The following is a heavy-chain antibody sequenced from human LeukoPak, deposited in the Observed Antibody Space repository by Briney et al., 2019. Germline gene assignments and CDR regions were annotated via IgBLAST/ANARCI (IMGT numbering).Heavy chain of an antibody. J-gene: IGHJ5*02. D-gene: IGHD4-17*01. Sequence: PGGSLRLSCEVSGFTFHNYAIHWGRQAPAKGLEWVAVISYDLSVTYYADPVQGRLTNSRDRPKHSLDLQMNRLTAEDTAVYYCASDRWLVDGDNGVWFAAWGQGSLVTVSS. CDR3: ASDRWLVDGDNGVWFAA. V-gene: IGHV3-30*04. CDR1: GFTFHNYA. CDR2: ISYDLSVT.